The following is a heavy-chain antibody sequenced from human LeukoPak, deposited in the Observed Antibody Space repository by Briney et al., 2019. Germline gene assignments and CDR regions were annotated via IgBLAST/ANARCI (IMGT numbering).Heavy chain of an antibody. CDR3: TRVGYIDEGIDY. Sequence: GGSLRLSCAASGFTFRSYAMHWVRQAPGKGLEWVAVISYDGDDGSNIYYADSVKGRFTISRDNAKNSLYLQVNSLRAEDTAIYYCTRVGYIDEGIDYWGQGTLVTVSS. J-gene: IGHJ4*02. V-gene: IGHV3-30-3*01. CDR2: ISYDGDDGSNI. D-gene: IGHD5-24*01. CDR1: GFTFRSYA.